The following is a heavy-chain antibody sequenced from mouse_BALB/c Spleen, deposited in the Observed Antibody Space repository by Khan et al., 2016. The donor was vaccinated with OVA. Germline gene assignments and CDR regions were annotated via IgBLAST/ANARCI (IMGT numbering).Heavy chain of an antibody. J-gene: IGHJ2*01. CDR3: TRSGVGNYGSWDY. Sequence: EVQLQESGTVLARPGASVKMSCTASGYTFTSYWMHWVQQRPGQGLEWIGAIYPGNSDINYNQKFKGRANLTAVTSTSTAYLELNSLTNEDSAVYYSTRSGVGNYGSWDYWGQGTTLTVSS. CDR1: GYTFTSYW. D-gene: IGHD2-1*01. V-gene: IGHV1-5*01. CDR2: IYPGNSDI.